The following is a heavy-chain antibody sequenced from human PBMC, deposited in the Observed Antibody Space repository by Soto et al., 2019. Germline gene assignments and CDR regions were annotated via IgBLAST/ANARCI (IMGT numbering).Heavy chain of an antibody. V-gene: IGHV1-69*13. J-gene: IGHJ6*02. CDR1: GGTFSSYA. Sequence: SVKVSCKASGGTFSSYAISWVRQAPGQGLEWMGGIIPIFGTANYAQKYQGRVTITADESTSTAYMELSSLRSEDTAVYYCARGGGAYYYYGMDVWGQGTTVTVSS. CDR2: IIPIFGTA. CDR3: ARGGGAYYYYGMDV.